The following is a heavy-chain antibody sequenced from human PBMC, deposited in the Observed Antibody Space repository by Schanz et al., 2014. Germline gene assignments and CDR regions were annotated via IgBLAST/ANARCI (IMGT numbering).Heavy chain of an antibody. CDR2: ISAFDDKT. J-gene: IGHJ3*01. CDR3: ARVATIITRSAFDV. Sequence: QVQLVQSAPEVKKPGASVKVSCKASGYSFTTYGLNWVRQAPGQGPEWMGWISAFDDKTDYAQNFQGRLIMTTDTSTTTVYMELRGLRSDDTAVYYCARVATIITRSAFDVWGQGTMVTVSS. V-gene: IGHV1-18*01. D-gene: IGHD5-12*01. CDR1: GYSFTTYG.